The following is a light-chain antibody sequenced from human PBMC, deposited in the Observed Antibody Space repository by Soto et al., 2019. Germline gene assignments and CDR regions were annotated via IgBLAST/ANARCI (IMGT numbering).Light chain of an antibody. CDR1: QSVNPN. Sequence: EIMMTQSPGTLSVSPGEGATLSCTASQSVNPNLAWYQQKPGQPPRLLLYGASTRATGIPVRFSGSGSGTEFTLTISSLETEDSAVYYCHQYSPWPRGTFGPGTKVEIK. J-gene: IGKJ3*01. V-gene: IGKV3-15*01. CDR2: GAS. CDR3: HQYSPWPRGT.